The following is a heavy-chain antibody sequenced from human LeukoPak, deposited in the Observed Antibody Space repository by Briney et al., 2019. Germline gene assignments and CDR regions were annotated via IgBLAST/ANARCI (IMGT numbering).Heavy chain of an antibody. CDR3: ARERTSIAAAGTGLFDY. J-gene: IGHJ4*02. CDR2: IRYDGSNK. CDR1: GFTFSSYG. V-gene: IGHV3-30*02. Sequence: PGGFLRLSCAASGFTFSSYGMHWVRQAPGKGLEWVAFIRYDGSNKYYADSVKGRFTISRDNAKNSLYLQMNSLRAEDTAVYYCARERTSIAAAGTGLFDYWGQGTLVTFSS. D-gene: IGHD6-13*01.